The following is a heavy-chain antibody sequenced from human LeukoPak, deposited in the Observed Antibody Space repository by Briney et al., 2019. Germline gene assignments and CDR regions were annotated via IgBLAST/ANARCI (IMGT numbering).Heavy chain of an antibody. V-gene: IGHV3-30-3*01. CDR3: ARDPSITMIVVVPSHFDY. D-gene: IGHD3-22*01. CDR2: ISYDGSNN. CDR1: GFTFSSYA. Sequence: GGSLRLSCAASGFTFSSYAMHWVRQAPGKGLEWVAVISYDGSNNYYADSVKGRFTISRDNSKNTLYLQMNSLRAEDTAVYYCARDPSITMIVVVPSHFDYWGQGTLVTVSS. J-gene: IGHJ4*02.